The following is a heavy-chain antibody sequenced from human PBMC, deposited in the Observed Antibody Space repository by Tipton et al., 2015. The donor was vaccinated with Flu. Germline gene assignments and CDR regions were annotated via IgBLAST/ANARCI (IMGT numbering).Heavy chain of an antibody. V-gene: IGHV4-61*02. Sequence: LRLSCTASGGSISSGSYYWSWIRQPAGKGLEWIGRIYTSGSTNYNPSLKSRVTISVDTSTNQFSLKLSSVTAADTAVHYCARAGWLLPFDYWGQGTLVTVSS. J-gene: IGHJ4*02. CDR2: IYTSGST. D-gene: IGHD3-22*01. CDR3: ARAGWLLPFDY. CDR1: GGSISSGSYY.